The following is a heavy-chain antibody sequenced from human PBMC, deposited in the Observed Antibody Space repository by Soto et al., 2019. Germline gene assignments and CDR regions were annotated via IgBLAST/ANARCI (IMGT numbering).Heavy chain of an antibody. D-gene: IGHD4-17*01. Sequence: QVQLVQSGAEVKKPGASVKVSCTTSGYIFTDFFVHWIRHAPGEGLEWLGWINPNAGDTEYAQKCLGRVFMTRDTSTSTVYMEMTGLASNDTAVYYCGRVPAPGRPVTTYYWGQGSLV. J-gene: IGHJ4*02. V-gene: IGHV1-2*02. CDR1: GYIFTDFF. CDR3: GRVPAPGRPVTTYY. CDR2: INPNAGDT.